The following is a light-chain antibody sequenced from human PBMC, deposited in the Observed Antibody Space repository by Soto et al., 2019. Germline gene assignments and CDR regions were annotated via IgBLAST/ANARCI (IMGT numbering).Light chain of an antibody. CDR2: GAS. CDR3: QQDNNWPRT. V-gene: IGKV3-15*01. CDR1: QSVSSN. J-gene: IGKJ1*01. Sequence: EIVMTQSPATLSVSPGERATLSCMASQSVSSNLAWYQQKPGQAPRLLIYGASTRATGIPARFSGSGSGTEFTLTISSLQSEDVAVYYCQQDNNWPRTFGQGTQVEIK.